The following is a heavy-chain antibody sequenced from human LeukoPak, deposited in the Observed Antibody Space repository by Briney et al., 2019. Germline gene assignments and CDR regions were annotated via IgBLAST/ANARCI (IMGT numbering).Heavy chain of an antibody. J-gene: IGHJ2*01. Sequence: SETLSLTCTVSGDSISSSNYYWGWIRQPPGKGLEWIGSIYYSGSTYYNPSLKSRVTISVHTSKNQFSLNLSSVTAADTAVYYCVRVVDYGDYWYFDLWGRGTLVTVSS. D-gene: IGHD4-17*01. CDR2: IYYSGST. V-gene: IGHV4-39*07. CDR3: VRVVDYGDYWYFDL. CDR1: GDSISSSNYY.